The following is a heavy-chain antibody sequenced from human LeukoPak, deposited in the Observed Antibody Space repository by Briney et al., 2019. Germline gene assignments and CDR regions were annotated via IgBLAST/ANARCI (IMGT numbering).Heavy chain of an antibody. Sequence: PGGSLRLACAASGFTASSNYMSWVRQAPGKGLEWVSVIYSGGSTYYADSVKGRFTISRDNSKNTLYLQMNSLRAEDTAVYYCACYDFWSGYRYYWGQGTLVTVSS. CDR3: ACYDFWSGYRYY. D-gene: IGHD3-3*01. CDR1: GFTASSNY. CDR2: IYSGGST. J-gene: IGHJ4*02. V-gene: IGHV3-66*02.